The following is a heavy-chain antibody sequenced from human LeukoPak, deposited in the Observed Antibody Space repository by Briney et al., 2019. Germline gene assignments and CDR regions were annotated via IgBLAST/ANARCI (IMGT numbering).Heavy chain of an antibody. Sequence: GGALRLSCAASGFTFSSYSMNGVRQAPGKRLEWVSSISSSSSYIYYADSVKGRFTISRDNAKNSLYLQMNSLRAEDTAVYYCARDRLAYNWNYMILDPWGQGTLVTVSS. J-gene: IGHJ5*02. CDR2: ISSSSSYI. CDR3: ARDRLAYNWNYMILDP. D-gene: IGHD1-7*01. V-gene: IGHV3-21*01. CDR1: GFTFSSYS.